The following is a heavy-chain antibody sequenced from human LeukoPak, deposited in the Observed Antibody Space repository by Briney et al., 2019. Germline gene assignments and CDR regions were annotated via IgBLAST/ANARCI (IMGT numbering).Heavy chain of an antibody. Sequence: PGGSLRLSCAASGFTFSSYAMSWVRQAPGKGLEWVSIITGSGTGTYFAGSVKGRFTISRDNSKDMLYLQMNYLRAEDTAVYYCARARSAGLRLYYFNSWGQGTLVTVSS. V-gene: IGHV3-23*01. D-gene: IGHD4-17*01. CDR1: GFTFSSYA. CDR2: ITGSGTGT. CDR3: ARARSAGLRLYYFNS. J-gene: IGHJ4*02.